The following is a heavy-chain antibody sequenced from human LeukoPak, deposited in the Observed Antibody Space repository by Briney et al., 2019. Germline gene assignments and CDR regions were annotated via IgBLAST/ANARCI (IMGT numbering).Heavy chain of an antibody. J-gene: IGHJ4*02. CDR3: ARYRNYYDSSGYYPFDY. CDR1: GFTFSSYA. V-gene: IGHV3-23*01. CDR2: ISSSGGST. Sequence: PGGSLRLSCAASGFTFSSYAMSWVRQAPGKGLEWVSSISSSGGSTYYADSVKGRFTISRDNSKNTLYLQMNSLRAEDTAVYYCARYRNYYDSSGYYPFDYWGQGTLVTVSS. D-gene: IGHD3-22*01.